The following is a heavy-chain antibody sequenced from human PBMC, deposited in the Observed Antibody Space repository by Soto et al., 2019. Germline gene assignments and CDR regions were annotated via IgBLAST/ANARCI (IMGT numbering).Heavy chain of an antibody. D-gene: IGHD3-3*01. CDR2: LQYGEDT. CDR3: ARSREQRFRNAFNV. J-gene: IGHJ3*01. Sequence: QLQLQESGPGLVKPSATLSLICSVSGDSITSRDYYWGWIRQPPGKGLEWIASLQYGEDTYYNPSLVRRATISIDPSRNQITLTLRSVTATDTGVYYCARSREQRFRNAFNVWSQGTKVAVSS. CDR1: GDSITSRDYY. V-gene: IGHV4-39*01.